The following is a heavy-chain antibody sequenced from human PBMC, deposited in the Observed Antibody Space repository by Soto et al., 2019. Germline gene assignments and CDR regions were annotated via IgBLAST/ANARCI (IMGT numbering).Heavy chain of an antibody. CDR3: ARDAGSLFSFAVYGMDV. CDR2: IWYDGSNK. Sequence: VGSLRHSWAASGFTCSSYAMSWVRQATGKGLEWVAVIWYDGSNKYYADSVKGRFTISVDTSKNQFSLKLSSVTAADTAVYYCARDAGSLFSFAVYGMDVWGQGTTVTVSS. D-gene: IGHD3-9*01. J-gene: IGHJ6*02. V-gene: IGHV3-33*08. CDR1: GFTCSSYA.